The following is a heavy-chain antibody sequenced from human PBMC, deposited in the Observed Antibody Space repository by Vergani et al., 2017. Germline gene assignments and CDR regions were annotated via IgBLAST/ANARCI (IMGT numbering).Heavy chain of an antibody. Sequence: EVKLVESGGGLFQPGGSLRLSCVASVFTFSNYWMHWVRQAPGKGLVWVARINSNVGKTGYADSVNGRFTISRDNSKKMMSLLMNSLRVEDTAVYYCARGGKGIIMVVPSTHLWGQGTQVSVS. CDR2: INSNVGKT. CDR3: ARGGKGIIMVVPSTHL. V-gene: IGHV3-74*01. J-gene: IGHJ4*02. CDR1: VFTFSNYW. D-gene: IGHD2-15*01.